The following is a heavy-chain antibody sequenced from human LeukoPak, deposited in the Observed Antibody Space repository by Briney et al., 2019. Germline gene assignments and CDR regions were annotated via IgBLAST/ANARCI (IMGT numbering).Heavy chain of an antibody. J-gene: IGHJ4*02. CDR2: ISYDGSNK. CDR3: EKGVDYGDYVSHFDY. V-gene: IGHV3-30*18. CDR1: GFTFSSYG. D-gene: IGHD4-17*01. Sequence: GGSLRLSCAASGFTFSSYGMHWVRQAPGKGLEWVAVISYDGSNKYYADSVKGRFTISRDNSKNTLYLQMNSLRAEDTAVYYCEKGVDYGDYVSHFDYWGQGTLVTVSS.